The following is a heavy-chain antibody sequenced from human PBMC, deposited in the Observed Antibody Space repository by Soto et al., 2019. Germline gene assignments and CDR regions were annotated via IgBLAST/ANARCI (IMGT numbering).Heavy chain of an antibody. J-gene: IGHJ6*02. CDR3: SSALEQLVRGYYFGMDV. Sequence: GGSLRPCCAASGFTFSCYAMHWVRQAPDEGLEWVAVISYDGSNKYYADSVKGRFTISSAYSKNTLYLQMNSLRAEDTAVYYWSSALEQLVRGYYFGMDVWGQETTVTVP. CDR2: ISYDGSNK. CDR1: GFTFSCYA. V-gene: IGHV3-30-3*01. D-gene: IGHD6-6*01.